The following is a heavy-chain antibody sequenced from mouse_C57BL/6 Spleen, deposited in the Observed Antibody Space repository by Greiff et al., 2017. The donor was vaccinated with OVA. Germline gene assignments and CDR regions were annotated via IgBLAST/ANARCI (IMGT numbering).Heavy chain of an antibody. CDR2: IDPENGDT. J-gene: IGHJ3*01. CDR1: GFNIKDDY. Sequence: EVQLQQSGAELVGPGASVKLSCTASGFNIKDDYMHWVKQRPEQGLEWIGWIDPENGDTEYASKFQGKATITADTSSNTAYLQLSSLTSEDTAVYYCTTRERFAYWGQGTLVTVSA. V-gene: IGHV14-4*01. CDR3: TTRERFAY.